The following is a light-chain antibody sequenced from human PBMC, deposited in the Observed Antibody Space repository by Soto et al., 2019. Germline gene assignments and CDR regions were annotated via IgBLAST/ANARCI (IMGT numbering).Light chain of an antibody. CDR2: DAS. V-gene: IGKV1-33*01. J-gene: IGKJ1*01. Sequence: DIQMTQSPSSLSASVGDRVTITCQASQEISNYLNWYQQKAGQAPKLLIYDASNLETGVPSRFSGSGSGTDFTFTISSLQPEDIATYYCQQYDNIPRTFGQGTKVEIK. CDR3: QQYDNIPRT. CDR1: QEISNY.